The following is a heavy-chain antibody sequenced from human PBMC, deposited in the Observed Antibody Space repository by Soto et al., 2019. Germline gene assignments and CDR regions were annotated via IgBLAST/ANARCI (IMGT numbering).Heavy chain of an antibody. CDR3: ARSTRITIFGVAKYGMDV. Sequence: ASVKVSCKASGYTFTGYYMHWVRQAPGQGLEWMGWINPNSGGTNYAQKFQGWVTMTRDTSISTAYMELSRLRSDDTAVYYCARSTRITIFGVAKYGMDVWGQATTVTVSS. CDR2: INPNSGGT. CDR1: GYTFTGYY. V-gene: IGHV1-2*04. J-gene: IGHJ6*01. D-gene: IGHD3-3*01.